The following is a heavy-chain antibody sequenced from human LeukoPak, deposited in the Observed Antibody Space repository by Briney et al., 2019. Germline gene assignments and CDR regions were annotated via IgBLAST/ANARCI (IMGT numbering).Heavy chain of an antibody. V-gene: IGHV5-51*01. D-gene: IGHD3-16*01. CDR1: GYSFISYW. CDR2: IYPGDSDT. CDR3: ARLIRRDRYMLISNFFDI. J-gene: IGHJ3*02. Sequence: GESLKISCKGSGYSFISYWIGWVRQMPGKGLEWMGIIYPGDSDTRYSPSFQGQVTISADKSISTAYLQWSSLKASDTAMYYCARLIRRDRYMLISNFFDIWGKGTMVTVSS.